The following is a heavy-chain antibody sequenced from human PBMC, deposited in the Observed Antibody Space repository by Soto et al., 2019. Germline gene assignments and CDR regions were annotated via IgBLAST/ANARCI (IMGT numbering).Heavy chain of an antibody. CDR3: ASTRATVRGVKQPFDY. Sequence: QVQLVQSGAEVKKPGASVKVSCKASGYTFTSYDVNWVRQATGQGLEWMGWMNPNSGNTGYAQKFQGRVTMTRNTSISTAYMELSSLRSEDTAVYYCASTRATVRGVKQPFDYWGQGTLVTVSS. D-gene: IGHD3-10*01. V-gene: IGHV1-8*01. J-gene: IGHJ4*02. CDR2: MNPNSGNT. CDR1: GYTFTSYD.